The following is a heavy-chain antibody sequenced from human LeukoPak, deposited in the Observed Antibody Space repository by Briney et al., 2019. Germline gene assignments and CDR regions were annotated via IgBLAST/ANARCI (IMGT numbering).Heavy chain of an antibody. CDR3: AKDKALYNSAHNHFAY. D-gene: IGHD6-25*01. Sequence: GGSLRLSCAASGFTFSSYSMNWVRQAPGKGLEWVSYISYSSSTIYYADSVKGRFTISRDNAKNSLYLQMNSLRAEDTAVYYCAKDKALYNSAHNHFAYWGQGSLVTVSS. V-gene: IGHV3-48*01. J-gene: IGHJ4*02. CDR2: ISYSSSTI. CDR1: GFTFSSYS.